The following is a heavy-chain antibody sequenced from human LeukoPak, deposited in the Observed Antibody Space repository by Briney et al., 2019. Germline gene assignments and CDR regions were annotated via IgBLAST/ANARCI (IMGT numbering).Heavy chain of an antibody. V-gene: IGHV7-4-1*02. CDR3: ARVGSSWTGLENWFDP. D-gene: IGHD6-13*01. CDR1: GYTFTSYA. CDR2: INTNTGNP. Sequence: ASVKVSCEASGYTFTSYAMNWVRQAPGQGLEWMGWINTNTGNPTYAQGFTGRFVFSLDTSVSTAYLQISSLKAEDTAVYYCARVGSSWTGLENWFDPWGQGTLVTVSS. J-gene: IGHJ5*02.